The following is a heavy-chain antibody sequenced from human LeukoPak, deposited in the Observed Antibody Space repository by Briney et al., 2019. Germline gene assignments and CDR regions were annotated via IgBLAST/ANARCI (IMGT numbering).Heavy chain of an antibody. CDR2: ISSGSSYI. CDR1: GFTFSSDT. Sequence: PGGSLRLSCAASGFTFSSDTMNWVRQAPGKGLEWVSSISSGSSYIYYADSVKGRFTISRDNAKNSLYLQMNSLRAEDTAVYYCARGVTRTFDYWGQGTLVTVSS. V-gene: IGHV3-21*06. J-gene: IGHJ4*02. CDR3: ARGVTRTFDY. D-gene: IGHD4-17*01.